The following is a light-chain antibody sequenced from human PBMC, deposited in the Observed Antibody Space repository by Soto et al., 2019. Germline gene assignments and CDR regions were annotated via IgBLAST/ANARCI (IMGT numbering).Light chain of an antibody. V-gene: IGKV3D-15*01. J-gene: IGKJ4*01. Sequence: KVMTQSPATLSVSPGERATLSCRASQSVTFSLAWYQQKPGQAPRLLIYVASTRATGIPARFSGSGSGTEFTLTISILQSEDFAIYYCQQYNDWPLPFGGGTKV. CDR2: VAS. CDR3: QQYNDWPLP. CDR1: QSVTFS.